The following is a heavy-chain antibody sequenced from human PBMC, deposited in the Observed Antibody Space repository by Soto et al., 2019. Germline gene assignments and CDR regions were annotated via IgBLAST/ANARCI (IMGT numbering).Heavy chain of an antibody. CDR2: INPNSGGT. V-gene: IGHV1-2*04. J-gene: IGHJ4*02. CDR1: GYTFTGYY. D-gene: IGHD5-12*01. CDR3: ARDRSVGGYNYVDY. Sequence: SVTVSCKASGYTFTGYYMHWVRQAPGQGLEWMGWINPNSGGTNYAQKFQGWVTMTRDTSISTAYMELSRLRSDDTAVYSCARDRSVGGYNYVDYWGQGTPVTVSS.